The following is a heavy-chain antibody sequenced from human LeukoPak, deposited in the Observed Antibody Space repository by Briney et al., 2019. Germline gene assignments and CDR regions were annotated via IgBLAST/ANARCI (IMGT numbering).Heavy chain of an antibody. D-gene: IGHD3-9*01. Sequence: SVKVSYKATGYTFTRYFMHWVRRPAGQGVDWMGWIKPNSGGTNNVHKLQGGVTNTRDTNIRTAYMQLSRLRSDDTAVYYCARDATLTGYYNVNWFDPWGQGTLVTVSS. V-gene: IGHV1-2*07. J-gene: IGHJ5*02. CDR1: GYTFTRYF. CDR2: IKPNSGGT. CDR3: ARDATLTGYYNVNWFDP.